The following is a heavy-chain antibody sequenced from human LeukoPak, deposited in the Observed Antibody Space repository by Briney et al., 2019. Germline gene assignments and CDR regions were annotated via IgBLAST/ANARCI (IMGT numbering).Heavy chain of an antibody. CDR2: IHDDGGKS. CDR1: GFAFSSYA. CDR3: ARDWRSQGKDTSGSYFAPLDH. Sequence: GESLRLSCAACGFAFSSYAMSWLRQAPGKGLEWVATIHDDGGKSYYADSVKGRFTISRDNSRNTLNLQMDGLRAEDTALYYCARDWRSQGKDTSGSYFAPLDHWGQGTQVTVSS. J-gene: IGHJ4*02. V-gene: IGHV3-23*01. D-gene: IGHD3-10*01.